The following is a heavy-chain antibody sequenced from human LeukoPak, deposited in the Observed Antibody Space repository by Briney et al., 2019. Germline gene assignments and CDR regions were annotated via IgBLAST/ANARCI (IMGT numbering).Heavy chain of an antibody. D-gene: IGHD1-7*01. CDR3: ARVPGGGTAAN. J-gene: IGHJ3*01. CDR2: IHYSGNT. Sequence: KPSETLSLTCTVSGGSVSSGSYYWSWIRQPPGKGLDWIGYIHYSGNTNYSPSLKSRVTISVDTSKNQFSLKLSSVTAADTAVYYCARVPGGGTAANWGQGTMVTVSS. V-gene: IGHV4-61*01. CDR1: GGSVSSGSYY.